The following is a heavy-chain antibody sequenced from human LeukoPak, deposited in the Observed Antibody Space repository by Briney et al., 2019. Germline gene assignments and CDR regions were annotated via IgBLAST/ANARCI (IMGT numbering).Heavy chain of an antibody. J-gene: IGHJ4*02. CDR2: IYNSGSTNYN. D-gene: IGHD2-8*02. V-gene: IGHV4-59*08. Sequence: SETLSLTCTVSGGSISGHYWSWLRQSPGKGLEWIAYIYNSGSTNYNNYNPSLKSRVIVSMDTSKNQLYLIVSSVTAADTAVYYCARHITGRELGDFDYWGQGTLVTVSA. CDR3: ARHITGRELGDFDY. CDR1: GGSISGHY.